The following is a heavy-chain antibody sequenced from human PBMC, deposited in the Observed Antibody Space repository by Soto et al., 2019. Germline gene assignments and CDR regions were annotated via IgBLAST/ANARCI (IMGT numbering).Heavy chain of an antibody. CDR3: ARDLDGLHDDTSGPFPRPG. V-gene: IGHV4-30-4*01. CDR2: IHFSGSI. CDR1: GGSISSDDYY. Sequence: ASETLSLTCTVSGGSISSDDYYWSWIRQAPGRGLEWIGYIHFSGSIYYNPSLKSRATMSIDTAGNQFSLKVSSVTVADTAVYYCARDLDGLHDDTSGPFPRPGWGQGTLVTVSS. D-gene: IGHD3-22*01. J-gene: IGHJ1*01.